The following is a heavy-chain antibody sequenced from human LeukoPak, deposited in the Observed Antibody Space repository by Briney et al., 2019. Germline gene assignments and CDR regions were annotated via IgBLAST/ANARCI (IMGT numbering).Heavy chain of an antibody. CDR1: GFTFSNYE. J-gene: IGHJ3*02. CDR3: ARRFDI. V-gene: IGHV3-48*03. CDR2: ISSSGSTI. Sequence: GGSLRLSCAASGFTFSNYEMNWVRQAPGKGLEWVSHISSSGSTIHYADSVKGRFTISRDNAKNTLYLQMNSLRAEDTAVYYCARRFDIWGQGTMVTVSS.